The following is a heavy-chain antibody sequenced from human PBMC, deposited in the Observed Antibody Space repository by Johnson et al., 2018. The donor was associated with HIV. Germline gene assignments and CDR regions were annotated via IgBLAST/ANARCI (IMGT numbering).Heavy chain of an antibody. CDR2: IRWTSGGL. J-gene: IGHJ3*02. CDR3: AKAPASGSYFVGRDAFDI. Sequence: VQLVESGGGLVQPGRSLRLSCAASGFTFDDYAMRWVRQAPGKGLEWVSCIRWTSGGLCYADSVQGRFTISRDNAKNSLYLQMNTLRPEDTDCYYCAKAPASGSYFVGRDAFDIWGQGTMVTVSS. V-gene: IGHV3-9*01. CDR1: GFTFDDYA. D-gene: IGHD3-10*01.